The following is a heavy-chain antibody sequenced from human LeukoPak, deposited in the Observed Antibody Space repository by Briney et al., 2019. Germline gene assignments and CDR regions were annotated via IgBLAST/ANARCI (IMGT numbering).Heavy chain of an antibody. CDR3: ARLGYSSGWYYFDY. V-gene: IGHV4-39*01. Sequence: KPSETLSLTCTVSGGSISSSSYYWGWIRQPPGKGLEWIGSIYYSGSTYYNPSPKSRVTISVDTSKNQFSLKLSSVTAADTAVYYCARLGYSSGWYYFDYWGQGTLVTVPS. J-gene: IGHJ4*02. CDR1: GGSISSSSYY. D-gene: IGHD6-19*01. CDR2: IYYSGST.